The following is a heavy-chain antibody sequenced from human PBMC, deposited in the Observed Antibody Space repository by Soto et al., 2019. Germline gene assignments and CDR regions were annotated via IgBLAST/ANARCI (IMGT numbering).Heavy chain of an antibody. J-gene: IGHJ4*02. CDR3: AREQWLPREWYFDY. D-gene: IGHD6-19*01. V-gene: IGHV4-39*01. CDR1: GGSISSSSYY. Sequence: PSESLSLTCPVSGGSISSSSYYWGWIRQPPGKGLEWIGSIYYSGSTYYNPSLKSRVTISVDTSKNQFSLELSSVTAADTAVYHCAREQWLPREWYFDYWGQGTLVTVSS. CDR2: IYYSGST.